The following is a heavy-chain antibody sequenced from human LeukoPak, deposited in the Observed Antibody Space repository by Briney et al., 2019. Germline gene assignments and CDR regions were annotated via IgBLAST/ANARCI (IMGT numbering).Heavy chain of an antibody. CDR3: AREYYDFWSGPYYFDY. V-gene: IGHV3-33*01. CDR2: IWYDGSNK. J-gene: IGHJ4*02. Sequence: PGGSLRLSCAASGFTFSSYGMHWVRQAPGKGLEWVAVIWYDGSNKYYADSVKGRFTISRDNYKNTLYLQMNSLRAEDTAVYYCAREYYDFWSGPYYFDYWGQGTLVTVSS. D-gene: IGHD3-3*01. CDR1: GFTFSSYG.